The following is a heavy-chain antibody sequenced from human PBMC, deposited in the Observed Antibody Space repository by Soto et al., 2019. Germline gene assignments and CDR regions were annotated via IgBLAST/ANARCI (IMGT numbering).Heavy chain of an antibody. Sequence: GGSLRLSCAASGFTFSSYAMSWVRQAPGKGLEWVSAISGSGGSTYYADSVKGRFTISRDNSKNTLYLQMNSLRAEDTAVYYCAYWYSSGWYQEQDTVGQHCGQGTLVTVSS. V-gene: IGHV3-23*01. J-gene: IGHJ1*01. CDR3: AYWYSSGWYQEQDTVGQH. CDR1: GFTFSSYA. CDR2: ISGSGGST. D-gene: IGHD6-19*01.